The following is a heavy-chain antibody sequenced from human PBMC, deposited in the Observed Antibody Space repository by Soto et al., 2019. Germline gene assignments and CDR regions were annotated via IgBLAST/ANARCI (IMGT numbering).Heavy chain of an antibody. CDR1: GGSISSGGYY. Sequence: PSETLSLTCTVSGGSISSGGYYWSWIRQHPGKGLEWIGYIYYSGGTYYNPSLKSRVTISEDTSKNQFSLKLTSVTAEDTAVYYCARDKITGLFDYWGQATLVTVSS. CDR3: ARDKITGLFDY. CDR2: IYYSGGT. V-gene: IGHV4-31*03. D-gene: IGHD2-8*02. J-gene: IGHJ4*02.